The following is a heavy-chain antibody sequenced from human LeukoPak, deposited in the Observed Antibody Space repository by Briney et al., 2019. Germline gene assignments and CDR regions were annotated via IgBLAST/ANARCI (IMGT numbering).Heavy chain of an antibody. CDR3: ARDASGWLDY. CDR1: GGSVSSYY. V-gene: IGHV4-59*02. Sequence: PSETLSLTCTVSGGSVSSYYWSWIRQPPGKGLEWIGYIFYSGSTNYNPSLKSRVTISVDKPKNQFSLKLSSVTAADTAVYYCARDASGWLDYWGQGTLVTVSS. D-gene: IGHD6-19*01. CDR2: IFYSGST. J-gene: IGHJ4*02.